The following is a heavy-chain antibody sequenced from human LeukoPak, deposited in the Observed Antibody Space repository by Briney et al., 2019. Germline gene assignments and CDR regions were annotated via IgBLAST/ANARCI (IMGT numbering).Heavy chain of an antibody. V-gene: IGHV3-30*18. D-gene: IGHD2-15*01. CDR3: AKDLELGVVVVAAMADY. Sequence: GRSLRLSCAASGFTFSSYGMHWVRQAPGKGLEWVAVISYDGSNKYYADSVKGRFTISRDNSKNTLYLQMNSLRAEDTAVYYCAKDLELGVVVVAAMADYWGQGTLVTVSS. CDR1: GFTFSSYG. J-gene: IGHJ4*02. CDR2: ISYDGSNK.